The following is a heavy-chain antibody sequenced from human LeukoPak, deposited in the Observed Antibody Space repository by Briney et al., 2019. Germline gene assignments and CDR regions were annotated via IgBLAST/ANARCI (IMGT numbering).Heavy chain of an antibody. CDR2: IIPILGIA. Sequence: SVTVSCKASGGTFSSYAISWVRQAPGQGLEWMGRIIPILGIANYAQKFQGRVTITADKSTSTAYMELSSLRSEDTAVYYCARDGLTTMVRGVISWFDHWGQGTLVTVSS. V-gene: IGHV1-69*04. CDR3: ARDGLTTMVRGVISWFDH. J-gene: IGHJ5*02. CDR1: GGTFSSYA. D-gene: IGHD3-10*01.